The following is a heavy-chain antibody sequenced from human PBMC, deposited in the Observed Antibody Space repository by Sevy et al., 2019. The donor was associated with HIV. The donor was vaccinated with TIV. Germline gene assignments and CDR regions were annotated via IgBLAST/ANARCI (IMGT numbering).Heavy chain of an antibody. D-gene: IGHD2-2*01. CDR2: FDPEDGET. CDR1: GKTLSDLS. V-gene: IGHV1-24*01. J-gene: IGHJ6*02. CDR3: ARDCSSTSCLWGMDV. Sequence: ASVKVSCKVSGKTLSDLSMHWVRQAPGKGLEWMGSFDPEDGETLYAQNFRARVTMTEDTSTDTAYMELSSLRSEDTAVYYCARDCSSTSCLWGMDVWGQGTTVTVSS.